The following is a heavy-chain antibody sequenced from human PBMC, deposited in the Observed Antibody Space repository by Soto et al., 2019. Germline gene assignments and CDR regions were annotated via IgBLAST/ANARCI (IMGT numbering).Heavy chain of an antibody. V-gene: IGHV1-58*01. CDR1: GFTFTSSA. J-gene: IGHJ6*02. CDR3: AAPPVAMATSSSIYYYGMEV. CDR2: IVVGSGNT. D-gene: IGHD5-12*01. Sequence: SVKVSCKASGFTFTSSAVQWVRQARGQRLEWIGWIVVGSGNTNYAQKFQERVTITRDMSTSTAYMELSSLRSEDTAVYYCAAPPVAMATSSSIYYYGMEVWPQGTTVRVSS.